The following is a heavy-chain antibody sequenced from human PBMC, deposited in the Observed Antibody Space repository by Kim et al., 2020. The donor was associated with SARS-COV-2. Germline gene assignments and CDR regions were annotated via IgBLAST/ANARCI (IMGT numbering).Heavy chain of an antibody. CDR1: GGSFSGYY. J-gene: IGHJ1*01. CDR2: INHSGST. D-gene: IGHD3-10*01. CDR3: SRGALQHSGSYYAEYFQH. V-gene: IGHV4-34*01. Sequence: SETLSLTCAVYGGSFSGYYWSWIRQPPGKGLEWVGEINHSGSTNYNPSLKSRVTISVDTSKNQFSLKLSSVTAADTAVYYCSRGALQHSGSYYAEYFQH.